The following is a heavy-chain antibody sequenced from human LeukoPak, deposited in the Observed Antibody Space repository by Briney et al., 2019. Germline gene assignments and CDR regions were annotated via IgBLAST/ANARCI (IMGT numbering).Heavy chain of an antibody. J-gene: IGHJ6*02. CDR2: IYYSGST. V-gene: IGHV4-59*01. D-gene: IGHD3-3*01. CDR3: ARNDFWSGYYRYGMDV. CDR1: GASISSDY. Sequence: SETLSLTCTVSGASISSDYWNWIRQPPGKGLEWIGYIYYSGSTNYNPSLKSRVTISVDTSKNQFSLKLSSVTAADTAVYYCARNDFWSGYYRYGMDVWGQGTTVTVSS.